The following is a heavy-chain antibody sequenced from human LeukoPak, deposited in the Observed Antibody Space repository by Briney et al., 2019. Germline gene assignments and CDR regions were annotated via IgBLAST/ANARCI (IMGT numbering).Heavy chain of an antibody. CDR2: IDNDGHGI. J-gene: IGHJ6*03. CDR1: GFPLRGYW. D-gene: IGHD3-3*01. CDR3: ATGGGWDPSFGVVTHIDG. V-gene: IGHV3-74*01. Sequence: GWSLRLSCVASGFPLRGYWLHWVRPGPERGLEVVSRIDNDGHGIFYVDSVKGRFTTSRDNAKNTLYPQMNSLRVEHTAVYYCATGGGWDPSFGVVTHIDGWVKGSTVVVCS.